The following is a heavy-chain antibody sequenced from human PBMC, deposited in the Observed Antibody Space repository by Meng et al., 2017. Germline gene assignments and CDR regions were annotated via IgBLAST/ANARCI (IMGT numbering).Heavy chain of an antibody. CDR2: IYYSGST. CDR3: ARGGGIVVVPAIYYFYYGMDV. Sequence: GSLRLSCTVSGGSISSYYWSWIRQPPGKGLEWIGYIYYSGSTNYNPSLKSRVTISVDTSKNQFSLKLSSVTAADTAVYYCARGGGIVVVPAIYYFYYGMDVWGKGTTVT. V-gene: IGHV4-59*01. D-gene: IGHD2-2*01. J-gene: IGHJ6*04. CDR1: GGSISSYY.